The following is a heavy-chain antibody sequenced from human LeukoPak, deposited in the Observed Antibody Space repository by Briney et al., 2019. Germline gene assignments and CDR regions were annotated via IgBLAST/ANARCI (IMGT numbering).Heavy chain of an antibody. Sequence: GASVKVSCKASGYTFTSYGITWVRQAPGQGLEWMGWISAYSDDTNYAQNLQGRFTMTTDTFTSTAYMELRSLGSDDTAVYYCAKDKPSRDILTGMVVEYYGMDVWGQGTTVTVSS. D-gene: IGHD3-9*01. CDR3: AKDKPSRDILTGMVVEYYGMDV. J-gene: IGHJ6*02. CDR2: ISAYSDDT. CDR1: GYTFTSYG. V-gene: IGHV1-18*01.